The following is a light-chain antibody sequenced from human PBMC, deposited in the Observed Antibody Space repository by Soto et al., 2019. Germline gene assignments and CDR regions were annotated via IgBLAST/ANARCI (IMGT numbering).Light chain of an antibody. V-gene: IGLV2-14*01. CDR3: SSFTRSNTWV. Sequence: QSVLTQSASVSGSPGQSITISCTGTSSDIGGYNYVSWFQQYPGKAPKVMIYEVSNRPSGVSNRFSGSKSGNTASLTISGLQSEDEADYYSSSFTRSNTWVFGGGTKLTVL. J-gene: IGLJ3*02. CDR2: EVS. CDR1: SSDIGGYNY.